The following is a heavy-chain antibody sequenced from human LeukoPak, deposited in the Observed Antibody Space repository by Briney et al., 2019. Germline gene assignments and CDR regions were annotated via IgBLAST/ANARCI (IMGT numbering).Heavy chain of an antibody. CDR1: GGTFSSYA. Sequence: SCKASGGTFSSYAISWVRQAPGKGLEWVAVISYDGSNKYYADSVKGRFTISRDNSKNTLYLQMNSLRAEDTAVYYCAKDFVVYGSGSYQDYWGQGTLVTVSS. CDR2: ISYDGSNK. V-gene: IGHV3-30*04. CDR3: AKDFVVYGSGSYQDY. D-gene: IGHD3-10*01. J-gene: IGHJ4*02.